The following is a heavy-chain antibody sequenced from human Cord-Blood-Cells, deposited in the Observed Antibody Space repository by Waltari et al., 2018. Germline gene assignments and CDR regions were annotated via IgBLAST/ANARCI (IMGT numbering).Heavy chain of an antibody. CDR2: IYHSGST. CDR3: AWGSPFDY. Sequence: QVQLQESGPGLVKPSETLSLTCAVSGYSISRGYYWGWIRQPPGKGLEWIGSIYHSGSTYYNPSRKSRVTISVDTSKNQFSLKLSSVTAADTAVYYCAWGSPFDYWGQGTLVTVSS. CDR1: GYSISRGYY. J-gene: IGHJ4*02. D-gene: IGHD7-27*01. V-gene: IGHV4-38-2*01.